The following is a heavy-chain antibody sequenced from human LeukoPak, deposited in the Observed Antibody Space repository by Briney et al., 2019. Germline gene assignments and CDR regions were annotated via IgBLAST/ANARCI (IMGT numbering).Heavy chain of an antibody. CDR3: ARDVRSVLRYFDWLTLSYGMDV. CDR1: GFTFSSYG. V-gene: IGHV3-33*01. CDR2: IWYDGSNK. J-gene: IGHJ6*02. D-gene: IGHD3-9*01. Sequence: GRSLRVSCAASGFTFSSYGMHGVRQAPGKGLEWVAVIWYDGSNKYYADSVKGRFTISRDNSKNTLYLQMNSLRAEDTAVYYCARDVRSVLRYFDWLTLSYGMDVWGQGTTVTVSS.